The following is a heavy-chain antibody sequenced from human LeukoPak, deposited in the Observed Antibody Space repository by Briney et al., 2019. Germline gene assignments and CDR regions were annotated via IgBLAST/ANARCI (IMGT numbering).Heavy chain of an antibody. Sequence: GGSLRLSCAASGFTFSSYSMNWVRQAPGKGLEWVSSISSSSSYIYYADSVKGRFTISGDNAKNSLYLQMNSLRAEDTAVYYCARDFSDTDWFDPWGQGTLVTVSS. CDR2: ISSSSSYI. J-gene: IGHJ5*02. CDR3: ARDFSDTDWFDP. D-gene: IGHD5-18*01. V-gene: IGHV3-21*01. CDR1: GFTFSSYS.